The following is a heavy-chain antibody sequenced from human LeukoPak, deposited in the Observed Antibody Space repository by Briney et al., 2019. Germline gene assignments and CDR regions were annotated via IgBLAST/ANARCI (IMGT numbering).Heavy chain of an antibody. D-gene: IGHD5-18*01. CDR2: MNPNSGNT. V-gene: IGHV1-8*01. J-gene: IGHJ3*02. CDR3: ASLRTRGYSYGDDAFDI. CDR1: GYTFTSYD. Sequence: ASVKVSCKASGYTFTSYDINWVRQATGQGLEWMGWMNPNSGNTGYAQKFQGRVTMTRNTSISTAYMELSSLRSEDTAVYYCASLRTRGYSYGDDAFDIWGQGTMVTVSS.